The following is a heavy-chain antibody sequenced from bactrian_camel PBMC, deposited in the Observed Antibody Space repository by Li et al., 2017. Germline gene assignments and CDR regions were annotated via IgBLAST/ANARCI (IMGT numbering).Heavy chain of an antibody. CDR1: GHSRGSNC. V-gene: IGHV3S61*01. D-gene: IGHD7*01. Sequence: HVQLVESGGDSVQPGGSLRLTCVVSGHSRGSNCVGWFRLPPGRAPAEREGIAAIRNSGGETWYHDSAKGRFTISQDKGKNTVYLLMNSLKPDDSGTYYCAYESGTTPDLCRRRGPGGYFGQGTQVTVS. J-gene: IGHJ4*01. CDR2: IRNSGGET.